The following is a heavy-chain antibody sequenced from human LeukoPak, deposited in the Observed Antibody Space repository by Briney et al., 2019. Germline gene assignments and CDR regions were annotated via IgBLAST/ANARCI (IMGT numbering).Heavy chain of an antibody. CDR3: ASLPQKGPFDY. CDR1: GYTFTGYY. V-gene: IGHV1-2*02. Sequence: ASVKVSFMSSGYTFTGYYMHWVRQAPGQGLEWMGWINPNSGGTNYAQKFQGRVTMTRDTSISTAYMELSRLRSDDTAVYYCASLPQKGPFDYWGQGTLVTVSS. CDR2: INPNSGGT. J-gene: IGHJ4*02.